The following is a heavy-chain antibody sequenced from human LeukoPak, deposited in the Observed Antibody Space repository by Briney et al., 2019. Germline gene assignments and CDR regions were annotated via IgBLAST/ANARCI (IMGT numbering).Heavy chain of an antibody. CDR3: AREGLRFLEWPLGWFDP. CDR1: GGSISSSSYY. J-gene: IGHJ5*02. D-gene: IGHD3-3*01. Sequence: SETLSLTCTVSGGSISSSSYYWGWIRQPPGKGLEWIGNVYYSGSTYYNPSLKSRVTISVDTSKNQFSLKLSSVTAADTAVYYCAREGLRFLEWPLGWFDPWGQGTLVTVSS. CDR2: VYYSGST. V-gene: IGHV4-39*07.